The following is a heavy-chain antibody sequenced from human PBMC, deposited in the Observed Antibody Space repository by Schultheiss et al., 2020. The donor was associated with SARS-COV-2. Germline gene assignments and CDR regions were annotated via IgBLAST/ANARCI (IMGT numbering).Heavy chain of an antibody. V-gene: IGHV3-13*01. Sequence: GGSLRLSCAASGFTFSNYDMHWVRQATGKGLEWVSAIGTAGDTYYPGSVKGRFTISRENAKKSLYLQMNSLRAGDTAVYYCARVTTATTFFWYFDLWGRGTLVTVSS. D-gene: IGHD4-11*01. CDR3: ARVTTATTFFWYFDL. CDR2: IGTAGDT. J-gene: IGHJ2*01. CDR1: GFTFSNYD.